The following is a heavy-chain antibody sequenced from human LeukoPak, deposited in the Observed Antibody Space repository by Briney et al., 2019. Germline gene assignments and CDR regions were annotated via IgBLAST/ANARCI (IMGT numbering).Heavy chain of an antibody. CDR1: GFTFDDYA. J-gene: IGHJ4*02. D-gene: IGHD5-24*01. CDR3: AKGLDGCNHYFDY. Sequence: GGSLRLSCAASGFTFDDYAMHWVRQAPGKGLEWVSGISWNSGSIGYADSVKGRFTISRDNAKNSLYLQMNSLRAEDTALYYCAKGLDGCNHYFDYWGQGTLVTVSS. CDR2: ISWNSGSI. V-gene: IGHV3-9*01.